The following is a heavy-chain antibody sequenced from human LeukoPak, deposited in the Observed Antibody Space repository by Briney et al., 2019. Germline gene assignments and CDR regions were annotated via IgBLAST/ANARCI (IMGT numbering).Heavy chain of an antibody. CDR1: GFTFNRSW. Sequence: GGSLRLSCAASGFTFNRSWMSWVRQAPGKGLEWVANIKEDGSEKNYVDSVKGRFTISRDNTKNSLFLQMNSLRVEDTAVYYCARDAGRNRFDYWGQGTLVTVSS. D-gene: IGHD1-14*01. V-gene: IGHV3-7*01. CDR3: ARDAGRNRFDY. J-gene: IGHJ4*02. CDR2: IKEDGSEK.